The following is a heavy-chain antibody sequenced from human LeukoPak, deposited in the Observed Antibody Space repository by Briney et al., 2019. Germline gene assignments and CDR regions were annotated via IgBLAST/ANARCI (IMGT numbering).Heavy chain of an antibody. CDR3: VRGGYWTFDS. V-gene: IGHV4-34*01. Sequence: SETLSLTCAVYGGSFRNYWWTWIRQPPGKGREWIREIHDSGRTNYNPSLKSRVTISVDTSKNQFSLKPSSVIAADTAVYFCVRGGYWTFDSWGEGILVTVSS. CDR2: IHDSGRT. CDR1: GGSFRNYW. D-gene: IGHD3-22*01. J-gene: IGHJ5*01.